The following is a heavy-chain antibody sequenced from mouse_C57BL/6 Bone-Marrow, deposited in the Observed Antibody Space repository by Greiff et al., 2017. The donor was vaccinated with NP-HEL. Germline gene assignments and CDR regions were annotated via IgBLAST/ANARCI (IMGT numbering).Heavy chain of an antibody. V-gene: IGHV1-66*01. D-gene: IGHD1-1*01. CDR3: ALSSYDAMDY. CDR1: GYSFTSYY. Sequence: QVQLKESGPELVKPGASVKISCKASGYSFTSYYIHWVKQRPGQGLEWIGWIYPGSGNTKYNEKFKGKATLTADTSSSTAYMQLSSLTSEDSAVYYCALSSYDAMDYWGQGTSVTVSS. CDR2: IYPGSGNT. J-gene: IGHJ4*01.